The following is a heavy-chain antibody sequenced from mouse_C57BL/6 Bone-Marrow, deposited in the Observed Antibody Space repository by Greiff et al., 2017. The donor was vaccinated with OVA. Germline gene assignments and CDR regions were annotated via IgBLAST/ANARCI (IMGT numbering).Heavy chain of an antibody. V-gene: IGHV5-4*03. J-gene: IGHJ2*01. CDR2: ISDGCSYT. CDR1: GFTFSSYA. CDR3: AIGSHYYGSSY. Sequence: EVMLVESGGGLVKPGGSLKLSCAASGFTFSSYAMSWVRQTPEKRLEWVATISDGCSYTYYPDNVKGRFTISRDNAKNNLYLQMSHLKSEDTAMYYCAIGSHYYGSSYWGQGTALTVSS. D-gene: IGHD1-1*01.